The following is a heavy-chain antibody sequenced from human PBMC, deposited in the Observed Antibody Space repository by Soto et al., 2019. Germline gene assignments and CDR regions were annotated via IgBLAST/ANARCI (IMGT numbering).Heavy chain of an antibody. CDR2: IYYSGST. V-gene: IGHV4-31*03. D-gene: IGHD5-18*01. CDR1: GGSISSGGYY. CDR3: ARDRSHRTAPYGMDV. Sequence: SETLSLTCTVSGGSISSGGYYWSWIRQHPGKGLEWIGYIYYSGSTYYNPSLKSRVTISVDTSKNQFSLKLSSVTAADTAVYYCARDRSHRTAPYGMDVWGQGTTVTVSS. J-gene: IGHJ6*02.